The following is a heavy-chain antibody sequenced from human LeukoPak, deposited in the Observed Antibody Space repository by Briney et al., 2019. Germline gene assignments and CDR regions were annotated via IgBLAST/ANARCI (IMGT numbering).Heavy chain of an antibody. CDR3: AKDKFKPAYSSSRPPYYFDY. D-gene: IGHD6-13*01. Sequence: GGSLRLSCEASGLVFTSHAMTWVRQAPGKGLEWVAGITSSGGTTYHAESVKGRFTISRDNSKNRLYLQMNSLRAEDTAVYYCAKDKFKPAYSSSRPPYYFDYWGQGTLVTVSS. V-gene: IGHV3-23*01. CDR2: ITSSGGTT. J-gene: IGHJ4*02. CDR1: GLVFTSHA.